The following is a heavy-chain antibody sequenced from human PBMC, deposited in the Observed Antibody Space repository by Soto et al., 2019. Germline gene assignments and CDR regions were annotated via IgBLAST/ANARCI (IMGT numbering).Heavy chain of an antibody. Sequence: VGSLRLSCAASGFICSSYDMSWVRQAPGKGLEWVSTILVGGSTHYEDSVKGRFTISRDRSKNSLYLKMNSLTAGDTAVYYCAKATATGGGAFDICGQGTMVTVSS. V-gene: IGHV3-23*01. CDR3: AKATATGGGAFDI. CDR2: ILVGGST. J-gene: IGHJ3*02. D-gene: IGHD2-8*02. CDR1: GFICSSYD.